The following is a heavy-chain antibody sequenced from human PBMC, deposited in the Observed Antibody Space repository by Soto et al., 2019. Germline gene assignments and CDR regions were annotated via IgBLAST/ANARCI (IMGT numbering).Heavy chain of an antibody. Sequence: SVKVSCKASGGTFSSYAISWVRQAPGQGLEWMGGIIPIFGTANYAQKFQGRVTITADESTSTAYMELSSLRSEDTAVYYCARDRRVHYYGSGSYDLYYYYGMDVWGQGATVTVSS. CDR3: ARDRRVHYYGSGSYDLYYYYGMDV. CDR1: GGTFSSYA. V-gene: IGHV1-69*13. CDR2: IIPIFGTA. D-gene: IGHD3-10*01. J-gene: IGHJ6*02.